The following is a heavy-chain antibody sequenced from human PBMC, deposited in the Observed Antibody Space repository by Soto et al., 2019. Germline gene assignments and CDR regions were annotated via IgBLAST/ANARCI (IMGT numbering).Heavy chain of an antibody. Sequence: GGSLRLSCAASGLRFSDHYMDWVRQAPRKGLEWVGRIRNKDNSYTTDYAASVKGRFTISRDDSENSLYLQMSSLKTEDTAVYYCARTVFYGMDVWGQGTTVTVSS. CDR3: ARTVFYGMDV. CDR1: GLRFSDHY. V-gene: IGHV3-72*01. CDR2: IRNKDNSYTT. J-gene: IGHJ6*02. D-gene: IGHD1-20*01.